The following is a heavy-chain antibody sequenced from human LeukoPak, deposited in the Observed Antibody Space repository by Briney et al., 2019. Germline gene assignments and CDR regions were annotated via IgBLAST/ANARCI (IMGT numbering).Heavy chain of an antibody. J-gene: IGHJ4*02. CDR1: GFTVSSNS. D-gene: IGHD6-13*01. CDR3: ATQQGIAEARFDY. V-gene: IGHV4-59*02. CDR2: IHYIGNT. Sequence: PGGSLRLSCTVSGFTVSSNSMSWVRQPPGKGLEWIGCIHYIGNTHYNPSLESRVTISVDTSKNHFSLKLNSVTAADTAVYYCATQQGIAEARFDYWGQGTLVIVSS.